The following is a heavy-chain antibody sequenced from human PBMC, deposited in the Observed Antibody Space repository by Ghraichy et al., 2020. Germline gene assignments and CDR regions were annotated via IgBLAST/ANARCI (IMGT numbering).Heavy chain of an antibody. CDR3: ARRSGYIVGGMDV. Sequence: SEILSLTCTVSGGSISSGGYYWSWIRQHPGKGLEWIGYIYYSGSTSYNPSLKSRVTISVDTSKNQFSLKLSSVTAADTAVYYCARRSGYIVGGMDVWGQGTTVTVSS. V-gene: IGHV4-31*03. D-gene: IGHD3-3*01. J-gene: IGHJ6*02. CDR2: IYYSGST. CDR1: GGSISSGGYY.